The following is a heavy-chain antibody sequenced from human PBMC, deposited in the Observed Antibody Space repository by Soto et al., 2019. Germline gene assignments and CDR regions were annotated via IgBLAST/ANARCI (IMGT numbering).Heavy chain of an antibody. CDR1: GFTFSIYA. Sequence: GGSLRLSCAACGFTFSIYAMHLVRQAPGKGLEYVSTINNNGGSTYYANSVKGRFTISRDNSKNTAYLQMSSLRPEDTAVYYCVKGEYYYDGSAYYPFDYWGQGRMVTVSS. J-gene: IGHJ4*02. CDR3: VKGEYYYDGSAYYPFDY. D-gene: IGHD3-22*01. CDR2: INNNGGST. V-gene: IGHV3-64*01.